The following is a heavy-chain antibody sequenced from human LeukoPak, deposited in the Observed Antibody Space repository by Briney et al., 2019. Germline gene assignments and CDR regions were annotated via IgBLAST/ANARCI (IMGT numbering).Heavy chain of an antibody. D-gene: IGHD3-9*01. V-gene: IGHV3-23*01. CDR3: AKPLYYDILTGYWDAFDI. J-gene: IGHJ3*02. CDR2: ISGNGGST. CDR1: GFTFSGYG. Sequence: GGSLRLSCAASGFTFSGYGMSWVRQAPGKGLEWVSSISGNGGSTYYADSVKGRFTISRDNSKNTLYLQMNSLRAEDTAVYYCAKPLYYDILTGYWDAFDIWGQGTMVTVSS.